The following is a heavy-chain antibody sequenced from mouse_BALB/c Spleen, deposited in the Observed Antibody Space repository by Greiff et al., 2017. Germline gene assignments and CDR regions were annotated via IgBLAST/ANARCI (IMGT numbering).Heavy chain of an antibody. CDR2: IWAGGST. CDR3: ARDEMYYGSSCGYFDV. CDR1: GFSLTSYG. V-gene: IGHV2-9*02. D-gene: IGHD1-1*01. Sequence: VHLVESGPGLVAPSQSLSITCTISGFSLTSYGVHWVRQPPGKGLEWLGVIWAGGSTNYNSALMSRLSISKDNSKSQVFLKMNSLQTDDTAMYYCARDEMYYGSSCGYFDVWGAGTTVTVSS. J-gene: IGHJ1*01.